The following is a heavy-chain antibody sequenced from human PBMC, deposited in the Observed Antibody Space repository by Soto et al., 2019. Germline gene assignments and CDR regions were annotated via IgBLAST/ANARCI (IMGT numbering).Heavy chain of an antibody. J-gene: IGHJ6*02. CDR1: GFTVSSNY. D-gene: IGHD3-9*01. CDR3: ARYHYDILTGYYRPYYYYGMDV. Sequence: EVQLVESGGGLVQPGGSLRLSCAASGFTVSSNYMSWVRQAPGKGLEWVSVIYSGGSTYYADSVKGRFTISRHNSKNTLYLQMNSPRAEDTAVYYCARYHYDILTGYYRPYYYYGMDVWGQGTTVTVSS. V-gene: IGHV3-53*04. CDR2: IYSGGST.